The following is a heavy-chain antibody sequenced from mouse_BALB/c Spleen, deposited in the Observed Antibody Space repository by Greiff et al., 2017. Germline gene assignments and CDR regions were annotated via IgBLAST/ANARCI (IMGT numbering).Heavy chain of an antibody. D-gene: IGHD1-2*01. CDR2: ISSGSSTI. J-gene: IGHJ4*01. CDR3: ARTTCATAIVDD. Sequence: EVQRVESGGGLVQPGGSRKLSCAASGFTFSSFGMHWVRQAPEKGLEWVAYISSGSSTIYYADTVKGRFTISRDNPKNTLFLQMTSLRSEDTAMYYCARTTCATAIVDDWGQGTSVTVSS. CDR1: GFTFSSFG. V-gene: IGHV5-17*02.